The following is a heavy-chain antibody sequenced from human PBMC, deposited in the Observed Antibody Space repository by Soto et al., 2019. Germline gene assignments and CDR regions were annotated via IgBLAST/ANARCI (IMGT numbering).Heavy chain of an antibody. CDR1: GYIFSCYA. J-gene: IGHJ4*02. Sequence: ASVKVSCKATGYIFSCYARHWVRQAPGQSLEWMGWINAGYGNTKSSQKSQDRVTISRDTSASTAYMELTSLRSEDTAVYYCARDTGDGTFDFWGQGTLVTVSS. V-gene: IGHV1-3*01. CDR2: INAGYGNT. CDR3: ARDTGDGTFDF. D-gene: IGHD7-27*01.